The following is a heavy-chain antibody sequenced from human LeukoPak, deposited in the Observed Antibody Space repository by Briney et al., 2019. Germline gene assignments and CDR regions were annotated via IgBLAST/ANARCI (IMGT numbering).Heavy chain of an antibody. CDR2: TYYRSKWYN. V-gene: IGHV6-1*01. CDR3: ARGGIGYCTSSSCYFDY. J-gene: IGHJ4*02. CDR1: GXSVSSAA. Sequence: PSQTLSLTCAISGXSVSSAAWNWIRQSPSRGLEWLGRTYYRSKWYNDYAVSVKSRITINPDTSKNQFSLQLNSVTPEDTAVYYCARGGIGYCTSSSCYFDYWGQGTLVTVSS. D-gene: IGHD2-2*01.